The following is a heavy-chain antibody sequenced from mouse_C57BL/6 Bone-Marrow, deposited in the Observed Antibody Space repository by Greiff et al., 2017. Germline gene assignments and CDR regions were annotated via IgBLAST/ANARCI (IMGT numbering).Heavy chain of an antibody. V-gene: IGHV1-7*01. CDR3: ARSLITTVVARYFDV. Sequence: QVQLQQSGAELAKPGASVKLSCKASGYTFTSYWMHWVKQRPGQGLEWIGYINPSSGYTKYNQKFKDKATLPADKSSSTAYMQLSSLTYEDSAVYYCARSLITTVVARYFDVWGAGTTVTISS. D-gene: IGHD1-1*01. CDR2: INPSSGYT. J-gene: IGHJ1*01. CDR1: GYTFTSYW.